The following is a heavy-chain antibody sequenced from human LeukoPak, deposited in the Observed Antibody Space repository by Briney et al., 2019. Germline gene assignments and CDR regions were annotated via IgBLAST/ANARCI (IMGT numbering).Heavy chain of an antibody. CDR1: NYRFTSYG. D-gene: IGHD3-22*01. Sequence: ASVKVSCKAANYRFTSYGISWVRQAPGQGLEWVGRISGYNGDTIYAQKFQGRLTMTTDTSTSTAYMELRSLRSDVTAVYYCATDRTDHLLSLYYMDVWGEGTVVTVSS. J-gene: IGHJ6*03. CDR2: ISGYNGDT. CDR3: ATDRTDHLLSLYYMDV. V-gene: IGHV1-18*01.